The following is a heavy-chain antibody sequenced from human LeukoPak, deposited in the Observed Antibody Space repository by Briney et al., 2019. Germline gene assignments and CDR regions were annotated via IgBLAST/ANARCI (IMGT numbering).Heavy chain of an antibody. J-gene: IGHJ4*02. CDR2: MNPNSGNT. CDR3: ARVGYYDSSGYYSPQKAFDY. CDR1: GYTFTSYD. V-gene: IGHV1-8*01. Sequence: GASVKVSCKASGYTFTSYDINWVRQATGQGLEWMGWMNPNSGNTGYAQKFQGRVTMTRNTSISTAYMELSSPRSEDTAVYYCARVGYYDSSGYYSPQKAFDYWGQGTLVTVSS. D-gene: IGHD3-22*01.